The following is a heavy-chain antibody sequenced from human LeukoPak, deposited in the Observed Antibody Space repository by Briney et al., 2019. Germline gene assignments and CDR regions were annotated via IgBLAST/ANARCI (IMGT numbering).Heavy chain of an antibody. Sequence: GGSLRLSCAASGFTFSSDEMNWVRQALGKGLEWVSYISSSGTTIYYTGSVKGRFTVSRDNAKNSLYLQMNSLRAEDTAVYYCARARYSSAWGQGTLVTVSS. D-gene: IGHD6-19*01. V-gene: IGHV3-48*03. CDR2: ISSSGTTI. J-gene: IGHJ5*02. CDR1: GFTFSSDE. CDR3: ARARYSSA.